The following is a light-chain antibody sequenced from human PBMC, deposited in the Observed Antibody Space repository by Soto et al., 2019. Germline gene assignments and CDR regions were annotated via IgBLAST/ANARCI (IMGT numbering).Light chain of an antibody. CDR2: DAS. CDR1: QAISDN. Sequence: IVMTQSPATLSVSPGERATLSCRASQAISDNLAWYQHKPGQPPRLLIYDASTRATGIPARFSGGGSGTEFTLTISRLQSEDFAVYYCQQYDNWFTGTFGQGTKVEI. V-gene: IGKV3-15*01. J-gene: IGKJ1*01. CDR3: QQYDNWFTGT.